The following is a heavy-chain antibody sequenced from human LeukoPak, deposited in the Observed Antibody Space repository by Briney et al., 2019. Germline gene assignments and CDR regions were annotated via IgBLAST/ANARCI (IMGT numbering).Heavy chain of an antibody. Sequence: GGSLRLSCVTSGFTFNSYDMHWVRQAPGKGLEWVAYIGSTGGGSVKYYAGSVDGRFTISRDNAKDTLYLQLNSLRVDDTALYYCARDRAYSSGWYFDYWGLGTLVTVSS. J-gene: IGHJ4*02. CDR1: GFTFNSYD. CDR3: ARDRAYSSGWYFDY. V-gene: IGHV3-48*03. CDR2: IGSTGGGSVK. D-gene: IGHD6-19*01.